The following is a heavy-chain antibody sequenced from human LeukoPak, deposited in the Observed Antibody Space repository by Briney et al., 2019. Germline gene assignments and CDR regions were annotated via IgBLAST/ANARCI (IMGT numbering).Heavy chain of an antibody. D-gene: IGHD3-10*01. Sequence: SQTLSLTCTVSGGSISSGAYYWSWIRQPPGKGLEWIGYIYYSGNTYYSPSLKCRVTISVDTSKNQYSLQLTSVTAADTAVYYCARYYGSGGYPFDCWGQGTLVTVSS. V-gene: IGHV4-30-4*01. CDR2: IYYSGNT. CDR1: GGSISSGAYY. CDR3: ARYYGSGGYPFDC. J-gene: IGHJ4*02.